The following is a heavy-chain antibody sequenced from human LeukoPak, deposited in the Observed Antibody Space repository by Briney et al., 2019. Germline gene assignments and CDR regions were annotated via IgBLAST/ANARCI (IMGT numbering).Heavy chain of an antibody. CDR3: ARDLHDYYYYYGMDV. CDR1: GGSFSSYY. Sequence: SETLSLTCAVYGGSFSSYYWSWIRQPPGKGLEWIGYIYYSGSTNYNPSLKSRVTISVDTSKNQFSLKLSSVTAADTAVYYCARDLHDYYYYYGMDVWGQGTTVTVSS. J-gene: IGHJ6*02. V-gene: IGHV4-59*01. CDR2: IYYSGST.